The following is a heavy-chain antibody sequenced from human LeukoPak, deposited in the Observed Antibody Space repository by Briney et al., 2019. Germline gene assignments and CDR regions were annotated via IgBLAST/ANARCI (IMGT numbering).Heavy chain of an antibody. CDR1: GDSISSYY. CDR2: IYYSGST. Sequence: SETLSLTCTVSGDSISSYYWSWIRQPPGEGLEWIGYIYYSGSTNYNPSLKSRVTISVDTSKNQFSLKLSSVTAADTAVYYCALGGGGEFDYWGQGTLVTVSS. J-gene: IGHJ4*02. V-gene: IGHV4-59*08. D-gene: IGHD3-16*01. CDR3: ALGGGGEFDY.